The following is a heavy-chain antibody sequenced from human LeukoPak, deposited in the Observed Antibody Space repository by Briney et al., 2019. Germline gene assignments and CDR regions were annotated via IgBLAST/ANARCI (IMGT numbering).Heavy chain of an antibody. D-gene: IGHD4-17*01. Sequence: PGGSLRLSCAASGFPFSSYSMTWVRQAPGKGLEWVANIKPDGTTKFYVDSVKGRFTISRDNALNSLYLQMNSLRAEDTAVYYCAKSASTVTRHFDFWGQGTLVTVSS. V-gene: IGHV3-7*03. J-gene: IGHJ4*02. CDR3: AKSASTVTRHFDF. CDR2: IKPDGTTK. CDR1: GFPFSSYS.